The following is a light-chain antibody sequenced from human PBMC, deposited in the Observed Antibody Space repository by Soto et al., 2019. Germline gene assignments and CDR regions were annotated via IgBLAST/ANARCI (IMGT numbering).Light chain of an antibody. CDR1: QTISTW. Sequence: DIQVTQSPPTLSASVGDRVTITCRASQTISTWMAWYQQKPGTAPKLLVYDASTLQSGVASRFSGSGSGTEFTLIISGLQPDDSATYYCQQYTNTNNPWMFGQGTKVDIK. J-gene: IGKJ1*01. CDR2: DAS. CDR3: QQYTNTNNPWM. V-gene: IGKV1-5*01.